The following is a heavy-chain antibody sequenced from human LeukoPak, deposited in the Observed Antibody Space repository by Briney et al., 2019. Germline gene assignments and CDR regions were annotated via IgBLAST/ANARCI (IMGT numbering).Heavy chain of an antibody. V-gene: IGHV1-2*02. CDR3: ARAGFESRGYSYGYRVYYFDY. CDR1: GYTFTGYY. Sequence: ASVKVSCKASGYTFTGYYMHWVRQAPGQGLEWMGWINPNSGGTNYAQKFQGRVTMTRDTSISTAYMELSRLRSDDTAVYYCARAGFESRGYSYGYRVYYFDYRGQGTLVTVSS. CDR2: INPNSGGT. J-gene: IGHJ4*02. D-gene: IGHD5-18*01.